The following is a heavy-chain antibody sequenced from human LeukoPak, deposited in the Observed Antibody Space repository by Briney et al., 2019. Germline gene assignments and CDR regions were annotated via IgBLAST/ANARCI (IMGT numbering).Heavy chain of an antibody. CDR3: AQDSYYFDSSGYYVFDY. J-gene: IGHJ4*02. CDR1: GFTFSNYG. V-gene: IGHV3-30*18. CDR2: ISYDGGNK. Sequence: GGSLRLSCAASGFTFSNYGVHWVRQAPGKGLEWVAHISYDGGNKHCADSVKGRFTISRDNSKNTVYPQMDSLRAEDTAVYYCAQDSYYFDSSGYYVFDYWGQGTLVTVSS. D-gene: IGHD3-22*01.